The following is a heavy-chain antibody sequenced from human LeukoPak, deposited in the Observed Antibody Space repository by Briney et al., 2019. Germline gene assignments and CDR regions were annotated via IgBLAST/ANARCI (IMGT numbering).Heavy chain of an antibody. CDR3: ARALPTWAKNAFDI. D-gene: IGHD1-26*01. Sequence: PGGSLRLSCAASGFTFSSYEMNWVRQAPGKGLEWVSYISSSGSTIYYADSVKGRFTISRDNAKNSLYLQMNSLRAEDTAVYYCARALPTWAKNAFDIWGQGTMVTVSS. V-gene: IGHV3-48*03. J-gene: IGHJ3*02. CDR1: GFTFSSYE. CDR2: ISSSGSTI.